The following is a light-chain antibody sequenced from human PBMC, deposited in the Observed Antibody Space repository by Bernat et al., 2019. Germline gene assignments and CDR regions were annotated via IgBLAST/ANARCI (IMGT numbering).Light chain of an antibody. CDR3: SSYTSSSTPLYV. CDR1: SSDVGGYNY. CDR2: DVS. V-gene: IGLV2-14*03. Sequence: QSALTQPASVSGSLGQSITISCTGTSSDVGGYNYVSWYQQHPGKAPKLMLYDVSNRPSGVSSRFSGSKSGNTASLTISGLQAEDEADYYCSSYTSSSTPLYVFGTGTKVTVL. J-gene: IGLJ1*01.